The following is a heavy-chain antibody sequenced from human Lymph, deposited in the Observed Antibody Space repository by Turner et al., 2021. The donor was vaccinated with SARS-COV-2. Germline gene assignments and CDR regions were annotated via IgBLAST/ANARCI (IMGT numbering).Heavy chain of an antibody. V-gene: IGHV1-18*04. CDR1: GYTFTSYG. CDR2: ISAYNGYT. Sequence: QVPLVQSGAEVKKPGASVKVSCKAPGYTFTSYGISWVRKAPGQGLEWMGWISAYNGYTNYAQKRQGRVTMTTDTSTSTAYMELRSLRSDDTAVDYCAREGYCSTTSGYRGQYYYYGMDVWGQGTTVTVSS. CDR3: AREGYCSTTSGYRGQYYYYGMDV. J-gene: IGHJ6*02. D-gene: IGHD2-2*02.